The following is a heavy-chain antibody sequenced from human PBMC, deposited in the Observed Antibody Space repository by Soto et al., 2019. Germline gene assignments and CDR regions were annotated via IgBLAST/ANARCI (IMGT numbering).Heavy chain of an antibody. Sequence: PGGSLRLSCAASGFTFSSYSMNWVRQAPGKGLEWVSYISSSSSTIYYADSVKGRFTISRDNAKSSLYLQLDSLRVEDTAVYYCARDREYKCFDLWGPGTLVTVSS. J-gene: IGHJ5*02. V-gene: IGHV3-48*04. CDR2: ISSSSSTI. CDR3: ARDREYKCFDL. CDR1: GFTFSSYS.